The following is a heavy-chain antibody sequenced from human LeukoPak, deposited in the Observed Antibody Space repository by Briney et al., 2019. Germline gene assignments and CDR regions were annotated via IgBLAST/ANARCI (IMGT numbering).Heavy chain of an antibody. V-gene: IGHV1-18*01. J-gene: IGHJ4*02. CDR3: ARGQQNDAIGYYYDSSGYYFY. Sequence: ASVKVSCKASGYTFTSYGISWVRQAPGQGLEWMGWISAYNGNTNYAQKLQGRVTMTTDTSTAYMELRSLRSDDTAVYYCARGQQNDAIGYYYDSSGYYFYWGQGTLVTVSS. CDR2: ISAYNGNT. CDR1: GYTFTSYG. D-gene: IGHD3-22*01.